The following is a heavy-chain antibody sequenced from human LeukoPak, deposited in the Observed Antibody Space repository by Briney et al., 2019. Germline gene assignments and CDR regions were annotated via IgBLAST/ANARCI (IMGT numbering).Heavy chain of an antibody. Sequence: TSQTLSLTCTVSGGSISSGSYYWSWIRQPAGKGLKWIGRIYTSGSTNYNPSLKSRVTISVDTSKNQFSLKLSSVTAADTAVYYCARIGRTTDYWGQGTLVTVSS. J-gene: IGHJ4*02. CDR3: ARIGRTTDY. CDR2: IYTSGST. CDR1: GGSISSGSYY. D-gene: IGHD1-1*01. V-gene: IGHV4-61*02.